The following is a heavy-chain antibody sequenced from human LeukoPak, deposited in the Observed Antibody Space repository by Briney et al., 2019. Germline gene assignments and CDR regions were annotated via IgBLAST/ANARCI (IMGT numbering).Heavy chain of an antibody. CDR1: GGSFIGFH. CDR2: INHSGST. J-gene: IGHJ4*02. V-gene: IGHV4-34*01. D-gene: IGHD5-12*01. CDR3: ARDGYSGNDGL. Sequence: SETLSLTCAVYGGSFIGFHWNWIRQAPGKGLEWIGDINHSGSTNYNPSLTSRVTISVDTSKNQFSLKLSSVTAADTAVYYCARDGYSGNDGLWGQGSLVTVSS.